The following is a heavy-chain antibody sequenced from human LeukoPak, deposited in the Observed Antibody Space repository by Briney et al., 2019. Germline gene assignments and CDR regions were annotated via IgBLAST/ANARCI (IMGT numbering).Heavy chain of an antibody. D-gene: IGHD1-1*01. Sequence: SETLSLTCTVSGDSISSHFWSWIRQPPGKGLEWIGYIHYSGSTNYNPSLKSRVTISVDTSKNQFSLRLSSVAAADTAVYYCAGRQGTTTGTTIYYYYYMDVWGKGTTVTVSS. CDR3: AGRQGTTTGTTIYYYYYMDV. J-gene: IGHJ6*03. V-gene: IGHV4-59*11. CDR2: IHYSGST. CDR1: GDSISSHF.